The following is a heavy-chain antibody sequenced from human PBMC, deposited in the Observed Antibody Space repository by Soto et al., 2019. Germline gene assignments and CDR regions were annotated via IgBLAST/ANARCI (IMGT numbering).Heavy chain of an antibody. Sequence: HPGGSLRLSCAASGFTFSSYWMHWVRQAPGKGLVWVSRISTDGSSTTYADSVKGRFTVSRDNAKNTLYLQMNSLRAEDTAVYYCATEPNDSSGYYPTYFDHWGQGTLVTVSS. V-gene: IGHV3-74*01. CDR3: ATEPNDSSGYYPTYFDH. J-gene: IGHJ4*02. CDR2: ISTDGSST. D-gene: IGHD3-22*01. CDR1: GFTFSSYW.